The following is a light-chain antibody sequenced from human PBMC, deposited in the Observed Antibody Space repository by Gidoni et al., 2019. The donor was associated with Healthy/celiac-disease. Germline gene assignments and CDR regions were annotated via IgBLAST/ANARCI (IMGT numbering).Light chain of an antibody. Sequence: ILFTLSPRTLHLSPGERATLSCRASHSVSSSYLAWYQQKPGQAPRLLIYGASSRATGIPDRFSGSGSGTDFTLTISRLEPEDVAVYYCQQYGSAPITFGQGTRLEIK. CDR3: QQYGSAPIT. J-gene: IGKJ5*01. CDR1: HSVSSSY. CDR2: GAS. V-gene: IGKV3-20*01.